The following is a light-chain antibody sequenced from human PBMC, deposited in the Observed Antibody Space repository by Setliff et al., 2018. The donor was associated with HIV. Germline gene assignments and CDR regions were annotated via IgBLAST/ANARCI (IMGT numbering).Light chain of an antibody. V-gene: IGLV2-14*03. CDR1: SXXGGDTES. CDR2: NVN. Sequence: QSALTQPASVSGSPGQSITISCTGSSXXGGDTESVSWYQQHPGEVPKLILYNVNQRPSGTSSRFSGSKSKSTASLTVSGLQGAGEGTYYCLSYAXXDTWIFGGGTKVTVL. J-gene: IGLJ2*01. CDR3: LSYAXXDTWI.